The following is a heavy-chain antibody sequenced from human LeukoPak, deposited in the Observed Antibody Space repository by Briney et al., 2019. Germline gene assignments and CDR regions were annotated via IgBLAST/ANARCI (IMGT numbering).Heavy chain of an antibody. V-gene: IGHV4-31*03. CDR1: GGSISSGGYY. CDR3: ARDPCSGGSCYSKLDP. D-gene: IGHD2-15*01. J-gene: IGHJ5*02. CDR2: IYYSGGT. Sequence: SQTLSLTCTVSGGSISSGGYYWSWIRQHPGQGLEWIGYIYYSGGTYYNPSLKSRVTISVDTSKNQFSLKLSSVTAADTAVYYCARDPCSGGSCYSKLDPWGQGTLVTVSS.